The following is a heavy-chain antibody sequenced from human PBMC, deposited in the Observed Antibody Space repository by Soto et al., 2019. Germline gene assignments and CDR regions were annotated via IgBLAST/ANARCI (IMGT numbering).Heavy chain of an antibody. D-gene: IGHD3-9*01. J-gene: IGHJ5*02. CDR2: INHSGST. V-gene: IGHV4-34*01. CDR3: ARGREYYDILTGYPDNWFDP. Sequence: SETLSLTCAFYGGSFIGYYWIWIRQPPGKGLEWIGEINHSGSTNYNPSLKSRVTISVDTSKNQFTLKLSSVTAADTAVYYCARGREYYDILTGYPDNWFDPWGQGTLVTV. CDR1: GGSFIGYY.